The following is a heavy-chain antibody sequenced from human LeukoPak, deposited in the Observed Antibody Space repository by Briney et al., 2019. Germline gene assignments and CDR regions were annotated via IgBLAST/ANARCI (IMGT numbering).Heavy chain of an antibody. CDR1: SGFISRSSSY. D-gene: IGHD6-13*01. CDR3: AGDGSSTNWYYY. J-gene: IGHJ4*02. Sequence: KASETLSLTCTDPSGFISRSSSYWGWVRQPPGKGLEWIGSIHYSGTTDINPSLKSRVTISVDTSKNQFSLKLTSATAADTAVYYCAGDGSSTNWYYYWGQGTLVTVSS. V-gene: IGHV4-39*07. CDR2: IHYSGTT.